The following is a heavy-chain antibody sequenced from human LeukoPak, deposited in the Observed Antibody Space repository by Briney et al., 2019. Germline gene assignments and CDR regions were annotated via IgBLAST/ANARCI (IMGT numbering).Heavy chain of an antibody. V-gene: IGHV3-48*03. CDR1: GFLFSNYE. Sequence: GGSLRLSCAASGFLFSNYEMNWVRQAPGKGLEWVSYISSSGSSIFSADSVKGRFTISRDNAKNSLFLQMNTLGAEDTAVYYCARGAYRASDIWGRGTMVTVSS. CDR3: ARGAYRASDI. J-gene: IGHJ3*02. D-gene: IGHD3-16*01. CDR2: ISSSGSSI.